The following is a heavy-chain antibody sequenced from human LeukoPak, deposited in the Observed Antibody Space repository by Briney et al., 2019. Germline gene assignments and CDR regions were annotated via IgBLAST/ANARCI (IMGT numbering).Heavy chain of an antibody. V-gene: IGHV4-59*13. J-gene: IGHJ3*02. CDR1: GGSISNYC. CDR2: ISYTGSS. D-gene: IGHD3-22*01. CDR3: ARDGWKDSGGYFAFDI. Sequence: SEALSLTCTVSGGSISNYCWSWIRQPPGKGLEWIGYISYTGSSNYNPSLNSRVRISGDTSKNQFSLRLSSVTAADTAVYYCARDGWKDSGGYFAFDIWGQGTLVTVSS.